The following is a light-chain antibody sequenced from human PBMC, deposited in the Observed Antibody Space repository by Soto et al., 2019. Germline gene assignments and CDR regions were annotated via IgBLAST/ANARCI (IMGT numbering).Light chain of an antibody. J-gene: IGKJ1*01. CDR1: QSVSSN. Sequence: EIVMTQSPATLSVSPGERATLSCRASQSVSSNLAWYLQKPGQAPRLLIYGASTRAAGTPARFSGSGSGTEFTLTISSLQPEDFAVYYCQQYNNWPTWTFGQGTKVEIK. CDR2: GAS. V-gene: IGKV3-15*01. CDR3: QQYNNWPTWT.